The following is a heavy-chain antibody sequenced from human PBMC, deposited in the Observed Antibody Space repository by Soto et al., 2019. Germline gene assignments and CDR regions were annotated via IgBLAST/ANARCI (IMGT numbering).Heavy chain of an antibody. D-gene: IGHD3-22*01. J-gene: IGHJ6*02. Sequence: SLTCTVSGGSISSYYWSWIRQPPGKGLEWIGYIYYSGSTNYNPSLKSRVTISVDTSKNQFSLKLSSVTAADTAVYYCARENYDSSGYSDYYYGMDVWGQGTTVTVSS. V-gene: IGHV4-59*01. CDR3: ARENYDSSGYSDYYYGMDV. CDR1: GGSISSYY. CDR2: IYYSGST.